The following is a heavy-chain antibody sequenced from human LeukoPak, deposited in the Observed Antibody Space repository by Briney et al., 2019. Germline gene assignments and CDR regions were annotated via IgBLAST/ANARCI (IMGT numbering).Heavy chain of an antibody. J-gene: IGHJ3*02. D-gene: IGHD2-21*02. V-gene: IGHV4-59*01. Sequence: SETLSLTCTVSGGSISSYYWSCIRQPPGKGLEWIGYIYYSGSTNYNPSLKSRVTISVDTSKNQFSLKLSSVTAADTAVYYCARVTHIVVVTAIQADAFDIWGQGTMVTVSS. CDR3: ARVTHIVVVTAIQADAFDI. CDR1: GGSISSYY. CDR2: IYYSGST.